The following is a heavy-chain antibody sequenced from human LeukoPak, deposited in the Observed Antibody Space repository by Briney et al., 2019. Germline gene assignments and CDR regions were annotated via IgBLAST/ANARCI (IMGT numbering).Heavy chain of an antibody. V-gene: IGHV3-23*01. CDR1: GFTFSSYV. J-gene: IGHJ4*02. Sequence: PGGSLRLSCAASGFTFSSYVLSWVRQAPGNGLEWVSAISGSGGSTYYADSVKGRFTISRDNSKNTLYLQMNSLRAEDTAVYYCAKGGTVVASTHYWGQGTLVTVSS. D-gene: IGHD4-11*01. CDR3: AKGGTVVASTHY. CDR2: ISGSGGST.